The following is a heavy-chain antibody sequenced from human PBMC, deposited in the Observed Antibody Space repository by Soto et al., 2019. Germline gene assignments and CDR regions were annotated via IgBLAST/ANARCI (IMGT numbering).Heavy chain of an antibody. CDR1: GFPFSGYA. Sequence: EVQLLESGGGLVQPGGSLTLSCAASGFPFSGYAMSWGRQAPVKGMEWVSAIAGSGGNTYYADSGKGRFTISRDNFKNTVYLHMKSLRGEDTAIYYCVKDPLRNGHNVFDPWGPGTMVTVSS. CDR3: VKDPLRNGHNVFDP. J-gene: IGHJ5*02. D-gene: IGHD5-12*01. CDR2: IAGSGGNT. V-gene: IGHV3-23*01.